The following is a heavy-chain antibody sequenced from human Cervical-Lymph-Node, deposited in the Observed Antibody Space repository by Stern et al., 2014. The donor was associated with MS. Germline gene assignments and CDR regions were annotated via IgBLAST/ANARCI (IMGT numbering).Heavy chain of an antibody. CDR2: IYPYDSDT. V-gene: IGHV5-51*01. CDR1: GYSFTIYY. CDR3: ARHVQGFDY. J-gene: IGHJ4*02. Sequence: VQLVESGAGVKKPGESLKISCTLSGYSFTIYYIAWVRQMPGKGLEWMGVIYPYDSDTTYSPSFQGQVTISADKSITTAYLQWSSLRASDTAMYYCARHVQGFDYWGQGTLVTVSS.